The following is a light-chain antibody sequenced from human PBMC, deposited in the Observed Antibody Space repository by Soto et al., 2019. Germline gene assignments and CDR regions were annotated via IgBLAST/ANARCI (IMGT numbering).Light chain of an antibody. CDR1: SSNIGVNT. CDR2: SSN. J-gene: IGLJ2*01. CDR3: EASDESLNGNVV. Sequence: QSVLTQPPSVSGTPGQRASISCSGGSSNIGVNTVNWYQQLPGTAPRLLIYSSNQRPSGVPDRFSGSKSGTSASLAISGLQSEDEADDYCEASDESLNGNVVFGG. V-gene: IGLV1-44*01.